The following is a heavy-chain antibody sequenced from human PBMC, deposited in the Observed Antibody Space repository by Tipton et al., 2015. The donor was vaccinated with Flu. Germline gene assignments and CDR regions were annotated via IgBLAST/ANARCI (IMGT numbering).Heavy chain of an antibody. J-gene: IGHJ4*02. D-gene: IGHD6-19*01. CDR2: ILYSGRT. CDR3: ARHKVGSGWYWDY. V-gene: IGHV4-59*08. CDR1: GGSISGFA. Sequence: TLSLTCSVSGGSISGFAWSWIRQPPGKGLEWIGYILYSGRTNYNPSLKSRVTISADTSKNQFSLKVTSVTAADTAVYYCARHKVGSGWYWDYWGQGTLVTVSS.